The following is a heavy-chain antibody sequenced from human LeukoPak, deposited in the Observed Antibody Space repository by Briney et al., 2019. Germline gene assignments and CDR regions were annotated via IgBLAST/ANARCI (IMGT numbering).Heavy chain of an antibody. CDR3: ARALGSSIPYYYYYYGMDV. CDR2: IIPILGIA. V-gene: IGHV1-69*04. CDR1: GLTFSSYP. D-gene: IGHD6-6*01. Sequence: PGGSLRLSCAATGLTFSSYPISRVRQAPGHGLEWMGRIIPILGIANYAQKFQGRVTITADKSTSTAYMELSSLRSEDTAVYYCARALGSSIPYYYYYYGMDVWGQGTTVTVSS. J-gene: IGHJ6*02.